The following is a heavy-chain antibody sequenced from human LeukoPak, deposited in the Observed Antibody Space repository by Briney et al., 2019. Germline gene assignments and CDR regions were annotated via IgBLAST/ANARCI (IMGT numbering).Heavy chain of an antibody. CDR3: ARLSAYCSGGSCHPDY. D-gene: IGHD2-15*01. J-gene: IGHJ4*02. CDR1: GYTFTSYA. Sequence: RASVNVSCKASGYTFTSYAMHWVRQAPGQRLEWMGWINAGNGNTKYSQKFLGRVTITRDTSASTAYMELSSLRSEDTAVYYCARLSAYCSGGSCHPDYWGQGTLVTVSS. CDR2: INAGNGNT. V-gene: IGHV1-3*01.